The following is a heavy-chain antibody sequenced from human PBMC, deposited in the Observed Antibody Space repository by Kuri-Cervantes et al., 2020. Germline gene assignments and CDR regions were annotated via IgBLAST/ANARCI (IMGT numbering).Heavy chain of an antibody. CDR2: INHSGST. CDR3: AKDPLGIAAAGSIDY. Sequence: GSLRLSCTVSGGSISGYYWSWIRQPPGKGLEWIGEINHSGSTKYNPSLKSRVTILVDTSKNQFSLKLSSVTAEDTAVYYCAKDPLGIAAAGSIDYWGQGTLVTVSS. D-gene: IGHD6-13*01. J-gene: IGHJ4*02. V-gene: IGHV4-34*01. CDR1: GGSISGYY.